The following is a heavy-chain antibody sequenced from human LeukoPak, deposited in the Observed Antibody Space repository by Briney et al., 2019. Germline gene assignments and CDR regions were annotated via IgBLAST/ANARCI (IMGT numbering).Heavy chain of an antibody. CDR1: GGSISGTNYY. V-gene: IGHV4-39*07. J-gene: IGHJ4*02. CDR3: ARVYYGSGSYSSY. CDR2: IYYSGNT. Sequence: SETLSLTCTVSGGSISGTNYYWGWIRQSPGKGLEWIGSIYYSGNTYIRPSLKSRVNISVDTSKNQFSLRLSSVTAADTAVYYCARVYYGSGSYSSYWGQGTLVTVSS. D-gene: IGHD3-10*01.